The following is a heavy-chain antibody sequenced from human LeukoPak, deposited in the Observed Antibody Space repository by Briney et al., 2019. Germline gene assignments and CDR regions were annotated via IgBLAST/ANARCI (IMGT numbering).Heavy chain of an antibody. Sequence: SETLSLTCTVSGGSISNYYWSWIRQPAGKGLEWIGRIYSSGITNYNLSLSSRVTISVGMSKNQLSLRLRSVTAADTAVYYCASAVAGPEDYWGQGTLVTVSS. CDR3: ASAVAGPEDY. CDR1: GGSISNYY. D-gene: IGHD6-19*01. CDR2: IYSSGIT. J-gene: IGHJ4*02. V-gene: IGHV4-4*07.